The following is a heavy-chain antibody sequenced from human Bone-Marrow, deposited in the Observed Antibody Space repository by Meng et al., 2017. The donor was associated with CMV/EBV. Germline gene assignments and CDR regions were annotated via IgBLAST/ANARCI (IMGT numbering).Heavy chain of an antibody. CDR3: SRRQYQLPNDYYYYGLDV. CDR2: AYYNGIT. J-gene: IGHJ6*02. Sequence: GSLRLSCTVSGDSFSGVNYHWGWIRQPPGQGLEWIGSAYYNGITYYNPSHKSRVTISADKSQNSFSLNLRSVSAADTAVYYCSRRQYQLPNDYYYYGLDVWGQGTSVTVSS. CDR1: GDSFSGVNYH. V-gene: IGHV4-39*02. D-gene: IGHD2-2*01.